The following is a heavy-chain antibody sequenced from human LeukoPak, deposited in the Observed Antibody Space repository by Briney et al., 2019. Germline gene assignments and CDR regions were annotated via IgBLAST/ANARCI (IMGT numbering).Heavy chain of an antibody. J-gene: IGHJ6*03. CDR1: GFTFSSYG. CDR3: AKVVVVPAATDYYYYYMDV. Sequence: PGGSLRLSCAASGFTFSSYGMHWVRQALGKGLEWVAFIRYDGSNKYYADSVKGRFTISRDNSKNTLYLQMNSLRAEDTAVYYCAKVVVVPAATDYYYYYMDVWGKGTTVTVSS. D-gene: IGHD2-2*01. V-gene: IGHV3-30*02. CDR2: IRYDGSNK.